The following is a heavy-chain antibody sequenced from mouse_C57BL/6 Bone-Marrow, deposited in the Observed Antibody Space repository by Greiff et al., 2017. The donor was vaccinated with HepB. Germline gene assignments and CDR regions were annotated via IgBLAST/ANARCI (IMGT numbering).Heavy chain of an antibody. CDR2: ISSGSSTI. CDR3: ARRPRAMDY. J-gene: IGHJ4*01. CDR1: GFTFSDYG. V-gene: IGHV5-17*01. Sequence: EVKLMESGGGLVKPGGSLKLSCAASGFTFSDYGMHWVRQAPEKGLEWVAYISSGSSTIYYADTVKGRFTISRDNAKNTLFLQMTSLRSEDTAMYYCARRPRAMDYWGQGASVTVSS.